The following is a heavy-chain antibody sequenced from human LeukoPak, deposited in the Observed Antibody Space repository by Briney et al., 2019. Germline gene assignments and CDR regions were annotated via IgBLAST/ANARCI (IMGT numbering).Heavy chain of an antibody. D-gene: IGHD3-10*01. CDR2: ISGSGGST. V-gene: IGHV3-23*01. Sequence: GGSLRLSCAASGFTFSSYAMSWVRQAPGKGLEWVSAISGSGGSTYCADSVKGRFTISRDNAKNSLYLQMNSLRAEDTAVYYCARDKNYYGSGSYWDYWGQGTLVTVSS. CDR1: GFTFSSYA. J-gene: IGHJ4*02. CDR3: ARDKNYYGSGSYWDY.